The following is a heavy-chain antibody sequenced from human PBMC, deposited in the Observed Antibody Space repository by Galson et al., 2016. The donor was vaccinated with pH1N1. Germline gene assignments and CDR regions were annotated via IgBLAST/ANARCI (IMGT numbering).Heavy chain of an antibody. CDR2: MSYVGNNK. CDR1: GFTFSDYA. D-gene: IGHD6-6*01. V-gene: IGHV3-30*18. CDR3: AKLASYSTSSVASYFDS. J-gene: IGHJ4*02. Sequence: SLRLSCAASGFTFSDYAMHWVRQAPGKGLEWVAIMSYVGNNKYYADSVKGRFTISRDNSKNTLYLQMNSLRAEDTAVYYCAKLASYSTSSVASYFDSWGQGTLVTASS.